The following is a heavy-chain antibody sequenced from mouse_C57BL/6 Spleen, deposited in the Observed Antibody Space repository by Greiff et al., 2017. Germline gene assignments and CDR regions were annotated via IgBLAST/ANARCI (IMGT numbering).Heavy chain of an antibody. V-gene: IGHV1-54*01. D-gene: IGHD1-1*01. CDR3: ARSYYYDRYYYAMDY. Sequence: QVQLQQSGAELVRPGTSVKVSCKASGYAFTNYLIEWVQQRPGQGLEWIGLINPGSGGTNYNEKFKGKATLTADKSSSTAYMQLSSLTSEDSAVYFCARSYYYDRYYYAMDYWGQGTSVTVSS. CDR1: GYAFTNYL. CDR2: INPGSGGT. J-gene: IGHJ4*01.